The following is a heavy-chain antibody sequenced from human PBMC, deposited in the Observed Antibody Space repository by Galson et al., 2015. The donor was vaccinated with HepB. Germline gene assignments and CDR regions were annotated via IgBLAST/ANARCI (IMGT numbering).Heavy chain of an antibody. V-gene: IGHV3-21*01. CDR3: ARVGGSGWYNWFDP. J-gene: IGHJ5*02. D-gene: IGHD6-19*01. CDR1: GFTFSGSC. CDR2: ISSSSSYT. Sequence: SLRLSCAASGFTFSGSCMNWVRQAPGKGLEWVSSISSSSSYTNYADSVKGRFTISRDNAKNSLYLQMNSLRAEDTAVYYCARVGGSGWYNWFDPWGQGTLVTVSS.